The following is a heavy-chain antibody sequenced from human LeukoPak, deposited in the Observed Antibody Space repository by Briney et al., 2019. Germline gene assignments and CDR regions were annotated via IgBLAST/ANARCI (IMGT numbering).Heavy chain of an antibody. D-gene: IGHD3-10*01. J-gene: IGHJ4*02. Sequence: PGGSLRLSCAASGFTFSSYSMNWVRQAPGKGLEWVSSISSSSSYIYYADSVKGRFTISRDNAKDSLYLQMNSLRPEDTAKYYCAKRNTMIRGGPCFDHWGQGLLVTVSS. CDR3: AKRNTMIRGGPCFDH. V-gene: IGHV3-21*04. CDR2: ISSSSSYI. CDR1: GFTFSSYS.